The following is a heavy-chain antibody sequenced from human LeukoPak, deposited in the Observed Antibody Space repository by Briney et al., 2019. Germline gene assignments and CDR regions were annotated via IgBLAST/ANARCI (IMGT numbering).Heavy chain of an antibody. CDR3: ARAVHDTYYYDSSGYSINDY. Sequence: ASVKVSCKASEYTFTDYAINWVRQAPGQRLEWMGWINAGNGNTKYSQKFQGRVTMTTDTSTSTAYMELRSLRSDDTAVYYCARAVHDTYYYDSSGYSINDYWGQGTLVTVSS. D-gene: IGHD3-22*01. CDR1: EYTFTDYA. CDR2: INAGNGNT. V-gene: IGHV1-3*01. J-gene: IGHJ4*02.